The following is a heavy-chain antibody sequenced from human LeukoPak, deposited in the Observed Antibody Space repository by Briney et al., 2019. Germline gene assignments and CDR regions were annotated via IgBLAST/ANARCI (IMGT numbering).Heavy chain of an antibody. CDR1: GGSISSYY. J-gene: IGHJ5*02. CDR3: ARSSSWPNWFDP. D-gene: IGHD6-13*01. V-gene: IGHV4-59*08. Sequence: PSETLSLTCTVSGGSISSYYWSWIRQPPGKGLEWIGYIYYSGSTNYNPSLKSRVTISVDTSKNQFSLKLSSVTAADTAVYYCARSSSWPNWFDPWGQGTLVTVSS. CDR2: IYYSGST.